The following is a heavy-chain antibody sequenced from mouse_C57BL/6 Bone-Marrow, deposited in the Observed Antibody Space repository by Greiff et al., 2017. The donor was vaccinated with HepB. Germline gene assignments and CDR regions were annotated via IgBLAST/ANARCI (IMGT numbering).Heavy chain of an antibody. Sequence: VQRVESGPGLVQPSQSLSITCTVSGFSLTSYGVHWVRQSPGKGLEWLGVIWRGGSTDYNAAFMSRLSITKDNSKSQVFFKMNSLQADDTAIYYCAKPGDYGWYFDVWGTGTTVTVSS. V-gene: IGHV2-5*01. D-gene: IGHD2-4*01. CDR3: AKPGDYGWYFDV. CDR1: GFSLTSYG. CDR2: IWRGGST. J-gene: IGHJ1*03.